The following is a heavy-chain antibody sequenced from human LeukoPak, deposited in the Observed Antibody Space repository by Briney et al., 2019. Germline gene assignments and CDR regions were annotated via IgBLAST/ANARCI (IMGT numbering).Heavy chain of an antibody. D-gene: IGHD2-2*01. CDR2: ISYVGSNK. V-gene: IGHV3-30-3*01. CDR3: AREYCSSTSCYYPNYYYYGMDV. CDR1: GFTFSSYA. J-gene: IGHJ6*02. Sequence: GGSLRLSCAASGFTFSSYAMHWVRQAPGKGLEWVAVISYVGSNKYYADSVKGRFTISGDNSKNTLYLQMNSLRAEDTAVYYCAREYCSSTSCYYPNYYYYGMDVWGQGTTVTVSS.